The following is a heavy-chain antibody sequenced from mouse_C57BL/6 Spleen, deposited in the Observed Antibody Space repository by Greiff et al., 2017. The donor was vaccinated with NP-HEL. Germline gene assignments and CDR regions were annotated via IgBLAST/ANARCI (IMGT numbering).Heavy chain of an antibody. CDR2: IYPRDGST. J-gene: IGHJ2*01. CDR1: GYTFTSYD. V-gene: IGHV1-85*01. Sequence: VQLQQSGPELVKPGASVKLSCKASGYTFTSYDINWVKQRPGQGLEWIGWIYPRDGSTKYNEKFKGKATLTVDTSSSTAYMELHSLTSEDSAVYVCEREGITTVVQYYFDYWGQGTTLTVSS. D-gene: IGHD1-1*01. CDR3: EREGITTVVQYYFDY.